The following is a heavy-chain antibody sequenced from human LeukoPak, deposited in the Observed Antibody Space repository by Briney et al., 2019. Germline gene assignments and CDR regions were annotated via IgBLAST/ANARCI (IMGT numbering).Heavy chain of an antibody. CDR1: GFTFSSYA. CDR3: PKNYDFWSGSLDPYFDY. Sequence: GRSLRLSCAASGFTFSSYAMHWVRQAPGKGLEWVAVISYDGSNKYYADSVKGRFTISRDNSKNTLYLQMNSLRAEDTAVYYCPKNYDFWSGSLDPYFDYWGQGTLVTLSS. CDR2: ISYDGSNK. J-gene: IGHJ4*02. D-gene: IGHD3-3*01. V-gene: IGHV3-30*01.